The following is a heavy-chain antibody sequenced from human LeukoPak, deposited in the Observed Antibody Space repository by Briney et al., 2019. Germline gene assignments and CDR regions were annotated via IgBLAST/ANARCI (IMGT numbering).Heavy chain of an antibody. V-gene: IGHV4-34*01. D-gene: IGHD3-10*01. CDR2: INHSGST. CDR1: GGSFSGYY. J-gene: IGHJ4*02. CDR3: ASGLWFGELLL. Sequence: SETLSLTCAVYGGSFSGYYWSWIRQPPGKGLEWIGEINHSGSTNYNPSLKSRVTISVDTSKNRFSLKLTSVTAADTAAYYCASGLWFGELLLWGQGTLVSVSS.